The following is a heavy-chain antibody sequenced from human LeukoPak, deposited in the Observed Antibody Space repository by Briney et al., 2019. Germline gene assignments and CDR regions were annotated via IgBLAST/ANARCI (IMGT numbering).Heavy chain of an antibody. CDR2: LNPNSGDT. V-gene: IGHV1-2*02. D-gene: IGHD4-23*01. J-gene: IGHJ2*01. Sequence: GASVKVSCKASGYTFTDYYMHWVRQAPGQGLEWMGWLNPNSGDTNYAQKFQGRVTMTRDTSITTAYMELSRLSSDDTAVYYCARHPGKVTNDWYFDLWGRGTLVTVSS. CDR1: GYTFTDYY. CDR3: ARHPGKVTNDWYFDL.